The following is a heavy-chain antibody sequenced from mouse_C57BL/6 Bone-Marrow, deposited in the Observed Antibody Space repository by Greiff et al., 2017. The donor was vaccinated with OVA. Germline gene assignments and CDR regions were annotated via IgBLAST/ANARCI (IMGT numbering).Heavy chain of an antibody. Sequence: VQPQQSGPVLVKPGASVKMSCKASGYTFTDYYMNWVKQSHGKSLEWIGVINPYNGGTSYNQKFKGKATLTVDKSSSTAYMELNSLTSEDSAVYYCARGGLDSSGSSFAYWGQGTLVTVSA. V-gene: IGHV1-19*01. CDR3: ARGGLDSSGSSFAY. D-gene: IGHD3-2*02. CDR2: INPYNGGT. CDR1: GYTFTDYY. J-gene: IGHJ3*01.